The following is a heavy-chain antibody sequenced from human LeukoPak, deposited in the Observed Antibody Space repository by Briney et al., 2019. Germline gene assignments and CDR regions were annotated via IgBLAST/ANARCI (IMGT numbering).Heavy chain of an antibody. J-gene: IGHJ5*02. CDR3: ARDGGLTTPGVWFDP. Sequence: SETLSLTCTVSGGSISTYYWMWIRQPPGKGLEWIGCTHYSGSTNYNPSLKSRVTMSVDTSKNLFSLKLSSVTAADTAVYYCARDGGLTTPGVWFDPWGQGTLVTVSS. CDR2: THYSGST. D-gene: IGHD4-17*01. CDR1: GGSISTYY. V-gene: IGHV4-59*01.